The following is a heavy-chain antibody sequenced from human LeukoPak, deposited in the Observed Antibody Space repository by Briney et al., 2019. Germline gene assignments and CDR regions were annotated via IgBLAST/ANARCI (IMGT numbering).Heavy chain of an antibody. V-gene: IGHV3-30*02. D-gene: IGHD4-17*01. J-gene: IGHJ4*02. CDR3: ARLEAIDYGDFFDY. Sequence: GGSLRLSCAASGFTFSSYGMHWVRQAPGKGLEWVAFIRYDGSNKYYADSVKGRFTISRDNSKNTLYLQMNSLRAEDTAVYYCARLEAIDYGDFFDYWGQGTLVTVSS. CDR1: GFTFSSYG. CDR2: IRYDGSNK.